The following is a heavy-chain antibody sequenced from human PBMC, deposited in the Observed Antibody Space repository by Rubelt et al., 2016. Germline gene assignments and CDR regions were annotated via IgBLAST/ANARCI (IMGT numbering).Heavy chain of an antibody. J-gene: IGHJ3*02. CDR3: AKGVAAAGDDAFDI. CDR2: ISGNGRSI. D-gene: IGHD6-13*01. Sequence: KSQRGGLEWVSLISGNGRSIYDADSVKGRFTISRDNSKNTLFLQMNSLRAEDTALYYCAKGVAAAGDDAFDIWGQGTMVTVSS. V-gene: IGHV3-23*01.